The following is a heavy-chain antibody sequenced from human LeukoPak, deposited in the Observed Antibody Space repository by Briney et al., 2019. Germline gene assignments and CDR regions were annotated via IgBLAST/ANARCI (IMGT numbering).Heavy chain of an antibody. V-gene: IGHV3-21*01. CDR3: EKDIRYFDWVDAFDI. Sequence: GGSLRLSCAASRFTFRSYSMNWVRQAPGKRLEGVSSISSSRSYIYYADSVKGRFTISRDNAKNSLYLQMNSLRAEDTAVFYAEKDIRYFDWVDAFDIWGQGTMVTVSS. J-gene: IGHJ3*02. D-gene: IGHD3-9*01. CDR2: ISSSRSYI. CDR1: RFTFRSYS.